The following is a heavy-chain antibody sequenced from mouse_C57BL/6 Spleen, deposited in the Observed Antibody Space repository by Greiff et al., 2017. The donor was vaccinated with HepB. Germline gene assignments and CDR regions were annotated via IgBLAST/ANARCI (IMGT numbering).Heavy chain of an antibody. CDR2: IDPSDSYT. V-gene: IGHV1-69*01. Sequence: VQLQQPGAELVMPGASVKLSCKASGYTFTSYWMHWVKQRPGQGLEWIGEIDPSDSYTNYNQKFKGKSTLTVDKSSSTAYMQLSSLTSEDSAVYYCARRHDYERLYYFDYWGQGTTLTVSS. CDR3: ARRHDYERLYYFDY. D-gene: IGHD2-4*01. CDR1: GYTFTSYW. J-gene: IGHJ2*01.